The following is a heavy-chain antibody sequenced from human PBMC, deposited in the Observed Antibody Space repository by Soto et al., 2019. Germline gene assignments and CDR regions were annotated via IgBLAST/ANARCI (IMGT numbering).Heavy chain of an antibody. V-gene: IGHV4-34*01. CDR1: GGSFSGYY. CDR3: ARGRGVPGYEIMTGYTSYYYGMDV. CDR2: INYSGST. J-gene: IGHJ6*02. D-gene: IGHD3-9*01. Sequence: PSATLSLTCAVYGGSFSGYYGSWIRQPPRNGQDWIRQINYSGSTNYNPSLKSRVTISVDTSKNQFSLKLSSVTAADTAVYYCARGRGVPGYEIMTGYTSYYYGMDVWGQGTTVTVSS.